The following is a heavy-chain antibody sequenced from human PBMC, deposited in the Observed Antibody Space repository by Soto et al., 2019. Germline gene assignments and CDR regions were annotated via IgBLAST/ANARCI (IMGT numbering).Heavy chain of an antibody. CDR2: IKQDGSEK. J-gene: IGHJ4*02. CDR1: GFTFSSYW. V-gene: IGHV3-7*01. D-gene: IGHD3-22*01. CDR3: ARDNYYDSSGYYY. Sequence: GGSLRLSCAASGFTFSSYWMSWVRQAPGKGLEWVANIKQDGSEKYYVDSVKGRFAISRDNAKNSLYLQMNSLRAEDTAVYYCARDNYYDSSGYYYWGQGTLGTVSS.